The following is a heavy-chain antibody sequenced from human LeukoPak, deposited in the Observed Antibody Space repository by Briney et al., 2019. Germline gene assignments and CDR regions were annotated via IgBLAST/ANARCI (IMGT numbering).Heavy chain of an antibody. J-gene: IGHJ4*02. CDR1: GFIFSNYG. Sequence: GGSLRLSCAASGFIFSNYGMHWVRQAPGKGLEWVAFIRYDENDKNNQYYADSVKGRFTISRDNSKNTLYLQMNSLRAEDTAVYYCAKDQLDIVVVTAILDYWGQGTLVTVSS. CDR3: AKDQLDIVVVTAILDY. D-gene: IGHD2-21*02. V-gene: IGHV3-30*02. CDR2: IRYDEN.